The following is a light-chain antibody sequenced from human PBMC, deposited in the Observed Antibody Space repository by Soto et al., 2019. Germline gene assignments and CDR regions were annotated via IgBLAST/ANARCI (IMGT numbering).Light chain of an antibody. CDR1: QGISSS. V-gene: IGKV1-8*01. CDR2: AAS. Sequence: AIRMTQSPSSFSASTGDRVTITCRASQGISSSLAWYQQKPGKAPKLLIYAASTLQSGVPSRFSGSGSGTDFTLTISCLQSEDFATYYCQQYYSSPLTFGGGTKVEIK. J-gene: IGKJ4*01. CDR3: QQYYSSPLT.